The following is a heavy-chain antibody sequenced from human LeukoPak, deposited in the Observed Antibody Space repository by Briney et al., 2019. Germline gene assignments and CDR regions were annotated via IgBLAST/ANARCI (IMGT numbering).Heavy chain of an antibody. CDR1: GFTVNNNY. J-gene: IGHJ4*02. Sequence: GGSLRLSCAASGFTVNNNYMSWVRQAPGRGLEWVSVIYAGGSTYYADFVKGRFTVSRDNSKNTLHLQMNSLRAEDTAVYYCARLDTTATHFDYWGQGTLVTVSS. CDR3: ARLDTTATHFDY. D-gene: IGHD4-17*01. V-gene: IGHV3-66*01. CDR2: IYAGGST.